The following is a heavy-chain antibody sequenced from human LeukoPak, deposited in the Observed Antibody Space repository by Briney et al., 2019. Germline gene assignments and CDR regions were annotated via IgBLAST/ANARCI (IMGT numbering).Heavy chain of an antibody. CDR1: GFTFSSYG. J-gene: IGHJ4*02. Sequence: GGSLRLSCAASGFTFSSYGMHWVRQAPGKGLEWVAVIWYDGSNKYYADSVKGRFTISRDNSKNTLHLQMNSLRAEDTAVYYCARESVEEDYFDYWGQGTLVTVSS. CDR2: IWYDGSNK. D-gene: IGHD6-19*01. V-gene: IGHV3-33*01. CDR3: ARESVEEDYFDY.